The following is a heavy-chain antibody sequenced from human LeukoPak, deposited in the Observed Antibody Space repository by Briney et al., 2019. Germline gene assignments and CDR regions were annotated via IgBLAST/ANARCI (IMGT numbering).Heavy chain of an antibody. Sequence: AGGSLRLSCAAPGFTFSSYSMNWGREAPGEGLEWGSYISSSGSTIYYADSVKGRFTISTDNTKNSLYLQMNSLRAEDTAVYYCARGNRAYDYMDVWGKGTTVTVSS. V-gene: IGHV3-48*04. D-gene: IGHD3-10*01. CDR3: ARGNRAYDYMDV. J-gene: IGHJ6*03. CDR2: ISSSGSTI. CDR1: GFTFSSYS.